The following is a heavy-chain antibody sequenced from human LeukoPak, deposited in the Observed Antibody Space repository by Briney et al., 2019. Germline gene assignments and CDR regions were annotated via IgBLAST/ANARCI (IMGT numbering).Heavy chain of an antibody. D-gene: IGHD5-18*01. J-gene: IGHJ6*03. CDR2: TYYRSKWYN. CDR1: GDSVSSNSAA. CDR3: ARDREYSYGSYYYYYYMDV. V-gene: IGHV6-1*01. Sequence: SQTLSLTCAISGDSVSSNSAAWNWIRQSPSRGLEWLGRTYYRSKWYNDYAVSVKSRITINPDTSKNQFSLQLNSVTPEDTAVYYCARDREYSYGSYYYYYYMDVWGKGTTVTISS.